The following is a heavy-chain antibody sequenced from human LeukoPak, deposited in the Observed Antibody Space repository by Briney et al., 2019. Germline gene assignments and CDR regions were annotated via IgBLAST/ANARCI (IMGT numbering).Heavy chain of an antibody. CDR1: GFTLSSYS. CDR3: AREVTAILTAWPPYYYYGMDV. V-gene: IGHV3-21*01. D-gene: IGHD3-9*01. CDR2: ISSSSSYI. J-gene: IGHJ6*02. Sequence: GGSLRLSCAASGFTLSSYSMSWVRQAPGKGLEWVSSISSSSSYIYYADSVKGRFTISRDNAKNSLYLQMNSLRAEDTAVYYCAREVTAILTAWPPYYYYGMDVWGQGTTVTVSS.